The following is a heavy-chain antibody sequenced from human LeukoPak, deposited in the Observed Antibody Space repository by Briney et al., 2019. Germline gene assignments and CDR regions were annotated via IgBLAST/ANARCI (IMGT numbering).Heavy chain of an antibody. CDR1: GYTFTGYY. Sequence: ASVKVSCKASGYTFTGYYMHWVRQAPGQGLEWMGWINPNSGGTNYAQKFQGRVTMTRDTSISTAYMELRSLRSDDTAVYYCARDDSSSWYRAFDIWGQGTMVTVSS. D-gene: IGHD6-13*01. V-gene: IGHV1-2*02. CDR3: ARDDSSSWYRAFDI. J-gene: IGHJ3*02. CDR2: INPNSGGT.